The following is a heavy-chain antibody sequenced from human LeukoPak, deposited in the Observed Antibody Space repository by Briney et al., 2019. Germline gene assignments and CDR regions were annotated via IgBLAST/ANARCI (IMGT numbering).Heavy chain of an antibody. CDR1: GGSISSGGYY. Sequence: SQTLSLTCAVSGGSISSGGYYWSWIRQPAGKGLEWIGRIYTSGSTNYNPSLKSRVTMSVDTSKNQFSLKLSSVTAADTAVYYCARGSFAIFGVYYYYMDVWGKGTTVTVSS. D-gene: IGHD3-3*01. J-gene: IGHJ6*03. V-gene: IGHV4-61*02. CDR2: IYTSGST. CDR3: ARGSFAIFGVYYYYMDV.